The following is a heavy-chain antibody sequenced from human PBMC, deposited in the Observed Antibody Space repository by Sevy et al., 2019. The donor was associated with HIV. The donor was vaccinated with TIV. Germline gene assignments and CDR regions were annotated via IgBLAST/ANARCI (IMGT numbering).Heavy chain of an antibody. CDR1: GSTLTRLS. D-gene: IGHD3-22*01. J-gene: IGHJ4*02. Sequence: ASVKVSCKVSGSTLTRLSMHWVRQAPGKGLEWMASFDPEDGKTVYAQKFQGRVTMTEDTSTDTAYMGLSSLRSEDTAVYYCATTKDYYDNSGDPFDYWGPGTLVTVSS. CDR2: FDPEDGKT. CDR3: ATTKDYYDNSGDPFDY. V-gene: IGHV1-24*01.